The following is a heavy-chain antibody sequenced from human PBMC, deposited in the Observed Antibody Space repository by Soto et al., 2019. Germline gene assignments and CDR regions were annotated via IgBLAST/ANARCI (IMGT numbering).Heavy chain of an antibody. V-gene: IGHV3-30-3*01. CDR3: ARDSTMVRGVQIEYYFDY. J-gene: IGHJ4*02. D-gene: IGHD3-10*01. CDR1: GFTFSSYA. CDR2: ISYDGSNK. Sequence: GGSLRLSCAASGFTFSSYAMHWVRQAPGKGLEWVAVISYDGSNKYYADSVKGRFTISRDNSKNTLYLQMNSLRAEDTAVYYCARDSTMVRGVQIEYYFDYWGQGTLVTVSS.